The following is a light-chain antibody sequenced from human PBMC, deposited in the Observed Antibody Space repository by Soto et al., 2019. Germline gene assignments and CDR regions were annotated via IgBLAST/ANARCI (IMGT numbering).Light chain of an antibody. J-gene: IGKJ5*01. CDR1: QGISSY. V-gene: IGKV1-12*01. Sequence: IQWTQSPSSLSSSLGDRVTITCGASQGISSYLAWYQQKPGKAPKLLVYAASSLQSGVPSRFSGSGSGTDFTLTISSLQPEDFATYYCQQANSFPPPITFGQGTRLEIK. CDR2: AAS. CDR3: QQANSFPPPIT.